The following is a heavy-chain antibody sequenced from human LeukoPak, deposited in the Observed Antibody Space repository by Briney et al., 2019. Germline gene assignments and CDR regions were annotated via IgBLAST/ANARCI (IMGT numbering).Heavy chain of an antibody. CDR2: ISSSSIYR. D-gene: IGHD4-23*01. V-gene: IGHV3-21*01. Sequence: GGSLRLSCAASGLSFSTYSMNWVRQAPGKGLEWVSSISSSSIYRYYADSVKGRFTISRDNAKKSLYLQMNSLRAEDTAVYYCARDLVVTGAFDIWGQGTMVTVSS. J-gene: IGHJ3*02. CDR3: ARDLVVTGAFDI. CDR1: GLSFSTYS.